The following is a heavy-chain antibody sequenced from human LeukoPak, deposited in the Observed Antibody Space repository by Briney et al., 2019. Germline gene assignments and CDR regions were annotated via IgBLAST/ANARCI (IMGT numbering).Heavy chain of an antibody. CDR3: ARGTMTTVTPLDY. CDR2: INHSGST. J-gene: IGHJ4*02. Sequence: SETLSLTCTVSGGSISSGSYYWGWIRQPPGKGLEWIGEINHSGSTNYNPSLKSRVTISVDTSKNQFSLKLSSVTAADTAVYYCARGTMTTVTPLDYWGQGTLVTVSS. CDR1: GGSISSGSYY. D-gene: IGHD4-17*01. V-gene: IGHV4-39*07.